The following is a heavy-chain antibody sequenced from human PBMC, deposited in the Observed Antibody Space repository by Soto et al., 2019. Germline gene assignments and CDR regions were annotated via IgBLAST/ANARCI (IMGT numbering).Heavy chain of an antibody. V-gene: IGHV1-8*01. CDR1: GYTFTSYD. CDR3: ARSEGFFRSSSSYHNY. CDR2: INPNSGNT. D-gene: IGHD6-6*01. Sequence: QVLLVQSGAEVRKPGASVKVSCKVSGYTFTSYDLTWVRQATGQGPEWMGWINPNSGNTDYAQKFQGRVTMTRNISITTAYLELSSLTSEDTAVYYCARSEGFFRSSSSYHNYWGQGTLVTVSS. J-gene: IGHJ4*02.